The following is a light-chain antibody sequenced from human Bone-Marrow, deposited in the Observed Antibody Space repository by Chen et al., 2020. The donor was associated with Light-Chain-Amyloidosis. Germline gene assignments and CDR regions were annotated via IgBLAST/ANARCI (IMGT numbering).Light chain of an antibody. CDR1: NIGSTS. CDR3: QVWDRSSDRPV. CDR2: DDS. J-gene: IGLJ3*02. Sequence: SYVLTQSSSVSGAPGQTATIACGGNNIGSTSVHWYQQTPGQAPLLVVYDDSDRPSGIPERLSGSNSGNTATLTISRVEAGDESDYSCQVWDRSSDRPVFGGGTKLTVL. V-gene: IGLV3-21*02.